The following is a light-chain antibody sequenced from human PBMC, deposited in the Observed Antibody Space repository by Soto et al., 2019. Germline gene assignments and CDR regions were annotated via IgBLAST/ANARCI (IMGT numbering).Light chain of an antibody. CDR2: LEGSGSY. CDR1: SGHSSYI. V-gene: IGLV4-60*02. J-gene: IGLJ3*02. Sequence: QPVLTQSSSASASLGSSVKLTCTLSSGHSSYIIAWHQQQPGKAPRYLMNLEGSGSYNKGSGVPDRFSGSSSGADRYLTISNLQFDDEADYYCETWDSNTWVFGGGTKLTVL. CDR3: ETWDSNTWV.